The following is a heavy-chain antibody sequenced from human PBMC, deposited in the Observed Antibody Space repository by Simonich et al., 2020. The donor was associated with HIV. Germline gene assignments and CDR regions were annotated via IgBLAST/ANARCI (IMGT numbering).Heavy chain of an antibody. CDR3: ARDLVGSAFEI. Sequence: EVQLVESGGDLVQPGGSLRLSCAASGFTFRTYWLHWVRQAPGTWLVWVSRVNSDWRSTSYADSVKGRFTISRDNDKNTLYLQMNSLRAEDTAVYYCARDLVGSAFEIWGQGTMVTVSS. V-gene: IGHV3-74*01. J-gene: IGHJ3*02. CDR1: GFTFRTYW. CDR2: VNSDWRST. D-gene: IGHD2-8*02.